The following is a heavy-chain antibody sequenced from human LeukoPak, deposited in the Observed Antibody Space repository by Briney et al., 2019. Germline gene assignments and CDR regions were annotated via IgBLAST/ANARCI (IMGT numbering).Heavy chain of an antibody. D-gene: IGHD3-9*01. V-gene: IGHV4-59*08. J-gene: IGHJ2*01. CDR3: ARHYERFSRPPPSDYDILTGPNWYFDL. CDR1: GGSISSDY. CDR2: IYYSGST. Sequence: SGTLSLTCTVSGGSISSDYWSWSRQPPGKGLEWIGYIYYSGSTNYSAYLKSRVTISVDTSKNQFSLELSSVTAAATAVYYCARHYERFSRPPPSDYDILTGPNWYFDLWGRGTLVTVSS.